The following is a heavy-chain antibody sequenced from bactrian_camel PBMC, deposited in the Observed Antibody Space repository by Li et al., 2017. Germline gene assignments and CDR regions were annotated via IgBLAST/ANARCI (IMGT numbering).Heavy chain of an antibody. J-gene: IGHJ6*01. Sequence: QLVESGGGSVQAGGSLRLSCAASGYTDSSSCMGWFRKRPGREREGVAAIDTDGSTSYADSMKGRFTISKDNRKNILYLQMNSLTPGDTAMYYCTARYEFGLGACRGVGGLGFWGQGTQVT. CDR3: TARYEFGLGACRGVGGLGF. CDR1: GYTDSSSC. CDR2: IDTDGST. V-gene: IGHV3S53*01. D-gene: IGHD1*01.